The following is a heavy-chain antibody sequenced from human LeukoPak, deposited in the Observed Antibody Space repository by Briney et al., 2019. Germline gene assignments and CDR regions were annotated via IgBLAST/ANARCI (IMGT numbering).Heavy chain of an antibody. CDR3: AKFHKIWDSGDHDYFDS. J-gene: IGHJ4*02. V-gene: IGHV3-30*02. D-gene: IGHD2-21*01. CDR2: IRYHGINK. Sequence: GGSLRLSCAASGFSFSGCGMHWVRQAPGEGLQWVAFIRYHGINKYYADSVKGRFTISRDNSKNTLFLDMNSLSVEDTGVYYCAKFHKIWDSGDHDYFDSWGQGTLVTVSS. CDR1: GFSFSGCG.